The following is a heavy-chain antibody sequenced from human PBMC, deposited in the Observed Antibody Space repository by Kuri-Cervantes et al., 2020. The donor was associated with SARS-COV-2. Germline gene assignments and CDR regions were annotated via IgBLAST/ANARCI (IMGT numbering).Heavy chain of an antibody. J-gene: IGHJ6*02. CDR1: GYTFTSYY. D-gene: IGHD4-11*01. Sequence: ASVKVSCKASGYTFTSYYIHWGRQPPGQGLEWMGIINPSGGSTSYAQKFQGRVTMTRDTSTSTVYMELSTLRTEDTAVYYCAKDHSNYGLVLYYDHYGMDVWGQGTTVTVSS. CDR3: AKDHSNYGLVLYYDHYGMDV. V-gene: IGHV1-46*01. CDR2: INPSGGST.